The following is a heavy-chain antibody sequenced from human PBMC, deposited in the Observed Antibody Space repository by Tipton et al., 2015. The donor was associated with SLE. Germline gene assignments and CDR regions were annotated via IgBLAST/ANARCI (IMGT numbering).Heavy chain of an antibody. Sequence: SLRLSCAASGFTFRNHALSWVRQAPGKGLQWVSYIGTSGTSIHYAASVRGRFTISRDDAKNSLYLQMNSLRAEDTAVYYCARDGGSLEDYMDVWGKGTTVTVSS. J-gene: IGHJ6*03. CDR1: GFTFRNHA. D-gene: IGHD1-26*01. V-gene: IGHV3-48*03. CDR2: IGTSGTSI. CDR3: ARDGGSLEDYMDV.